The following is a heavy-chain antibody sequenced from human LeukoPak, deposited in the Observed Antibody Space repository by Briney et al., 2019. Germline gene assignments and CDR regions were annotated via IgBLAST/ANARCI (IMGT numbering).Heavy chain of an antibody. D-gene: IGHD3-3*01. J-gene: IGHJ4*02. CDR2: IIPIFGTA. Sequence: PGASVKVSCKASGGTFSSYAISWVRQAPGQGLEWMGRIIPIFGTANYAQKFQGRVTITTDESTSTAYMELSSLRSEDTAVYYCARAQNLALWSGYYTDLSFDYWGQGTLVTVSS. CDR3: ARAQNLALWSGYYTDLSFDY. CDR1: GGTFSSYA. V-gene: IGHV1-69*05.